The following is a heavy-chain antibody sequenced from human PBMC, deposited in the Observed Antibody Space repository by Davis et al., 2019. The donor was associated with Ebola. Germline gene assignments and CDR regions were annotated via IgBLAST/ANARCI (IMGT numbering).Heavy chain of an antibody. V-gene: IGHV4-30-2*01. J-gene: IGHJ5*02. CDR3: ARGVQARSCWGGSCYFWFDP. CDR1: GGSISSGGYS. CDR2: IYHSGST. D-gene: IGHD2-15*01. Sequence: SETLSLTCAVSGGSISSGGYSWSWIRQPPGKGLEWIGYIYHSGSTYYNPSLKSRVTISVDRSKNQFSLKLSSVTAADTAVYYCARGVQARSCWGGSCYFWFDPWGQGTLVTVSS.